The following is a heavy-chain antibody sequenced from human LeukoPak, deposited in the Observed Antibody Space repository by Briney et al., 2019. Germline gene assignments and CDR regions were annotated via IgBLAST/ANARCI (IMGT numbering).Heavy chain of an antibody. Sequence: GGSLRLSCAASGFTFSSYAMSWVRQAPGKGLEWLSAISASGDGTFYVGSVKGRFTISRDNSKNTLYLQMNSLRVEDTAVYYCAKDGMSLDSSWFDYWGQGTLVTVSS. CDR3: AKDGMSLDSSWFDY. J-gene: IGHJ4*02. D-gene: IGHD6-13*01. CDR2: ISASGDGT. CDR1: GFTFSSYA. V-gene: IGHV3-23*01.